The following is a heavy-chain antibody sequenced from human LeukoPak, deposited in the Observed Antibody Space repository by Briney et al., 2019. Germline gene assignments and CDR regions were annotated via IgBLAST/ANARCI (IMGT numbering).Heavy chain of an antibody. Sequence: ASVKVSCKASGYTFTSYGISWVRQAPGQGLEWMGWISAYNGNTNYAQKLQDRVTMTTDTSTSTVYMELSSLRSEDTAVYYCARDQDSSGYSSFDYWGQGTLVTVSS. D-gene: IGHD3-22*01. CDR3: ARDQDSSGYSSFDY. CDR1: GYTFTSYG. CDR2: ISAYNGNT. J-gene: IGHJ4*02. V-gene: IGHV1-18*01.